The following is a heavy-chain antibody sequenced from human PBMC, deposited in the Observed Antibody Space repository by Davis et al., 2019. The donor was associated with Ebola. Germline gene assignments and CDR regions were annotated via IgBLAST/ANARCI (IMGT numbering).Heavy chain of an antibody. CDR3: ARQVPARGWFDP. CDR1: GGSISTSSYY. CDR2: IYYSGST. V-gene: IGHV4-39*01. Sequence: SETLSLTCTVSGGSISTSSYYWGWIRQPPGKGLEWIGSIYYSGSTYYNPSLKSRVTISVDTVKNQFSLKLSSVTAADTAVYYCARQVPARGWFDPWGQGTLVTVSS. J-gene: IGHJ5*02. D-gene: IGHD2-2*01.